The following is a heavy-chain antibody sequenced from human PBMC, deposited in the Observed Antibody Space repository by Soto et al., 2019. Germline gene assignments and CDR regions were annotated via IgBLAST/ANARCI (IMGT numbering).Heavy chain of an antibody. D-gene: IGHD6-19*01. CDR3: ARGLSKWLVQSWFDP. V-gene: IGHV1-8*01. J-gene: IGHJ5*02. Sequence: ASVKVSCKASGYTFTSYDINWVRQATGQGLEWMGWMNPNSGNTGYAQKFQGRVTMTRNTSISTAYVELSSLRSEDTAVYYCARGLSKWLVQSWFDPWGQGTLVTVSS. CDR2: MNPNSGNT. CDR1: GYTFTSYD.